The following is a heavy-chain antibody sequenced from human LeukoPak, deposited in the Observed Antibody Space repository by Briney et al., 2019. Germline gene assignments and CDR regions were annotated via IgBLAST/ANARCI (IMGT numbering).Heavy chain of an antibody. CDR1: GGSISSSSYY. D-gene: IGHD2-21*01. J-gene: IGHJ4*02. CDR3: ARDRGGGPPVY. CDR2: IYYSGST. V-gene: IGHV4-39*07. Sequence: SETLSLTCTVSGGSISSSSYYWGWIRQPPGKGLEWIGSIYYSGSTYYNPSLKSRVTISVDTSKNQFSLKLSSVTAADTAVYYCARDRGGGPPVYWGQGTLVTVSS.